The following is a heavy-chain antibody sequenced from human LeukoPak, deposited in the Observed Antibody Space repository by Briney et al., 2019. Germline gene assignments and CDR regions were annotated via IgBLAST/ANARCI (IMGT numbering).Heavy chain of an antibody. Sequence: GGSLRLSCAASGFTFSSYAMSWVRQAPGKGLEWVAVIWYDGSNKYYADSVKGRFTISRDNSKNTLYLQMNSLRAEDTAVYYCARALVAYSSSPPFDYWGQGTLVTVSS. J-gene: IGHJ4*02. CDR1: GFTFSSYA. V-gene: IGHV3-33*08. CDR2: IWYDGSNK. CDR3: ARALVAYSSSPPFDY. D-gene: IGHD6-6*01.